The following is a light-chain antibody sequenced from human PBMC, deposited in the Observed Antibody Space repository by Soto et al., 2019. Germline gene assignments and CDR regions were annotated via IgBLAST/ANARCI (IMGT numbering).Light chain of an antibody. Sequence: EIVITHSPSALSVSPGERATLSCRASQSVSSHLAWYQHKPGQAPRLLIYAASSRATGSPDRFSGGGSGTDFTLTISRLEPEDFAVYYCQQYGYSPINFGQGTRLEIK. V-gene: IGKV3-20*01. CDR2: AAS. J-gene: IGKJ5*01. CDR3: QQYGYSPIN. CDR1: QSVSSH.